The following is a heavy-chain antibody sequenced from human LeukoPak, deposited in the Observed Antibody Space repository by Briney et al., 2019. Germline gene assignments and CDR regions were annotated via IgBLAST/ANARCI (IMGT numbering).Heavy chain of an antibody. CDR1: GGSISSSRYY. CDR2: IYYSGST. CDR3: ARGSSSWIFFDY. D-gene: IGHD6-13*01. J-gene: IGHJ4*02. V-gene: IGHV4-39*07. Sequence: SETLSLTCTDSGGSISSSRYYWGCLRHPPGVGLGWIGSIYYSGSTYYNPSLKSRVTISVDTSKNQFSLKLSSVTAADTAVYYCARGSSSWIFFDYWGQGTLVTVSS.